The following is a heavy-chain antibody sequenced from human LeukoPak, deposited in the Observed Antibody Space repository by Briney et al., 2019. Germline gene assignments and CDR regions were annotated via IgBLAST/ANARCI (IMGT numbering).Heavy chain of an antibody. CDR3: AKFRGYSSGFLN. D-gene: IGHD6-19*01. J-gene: IGHJ4*02. V-gene: IGHV3-23*01. Sequence: GGSLRLSCAASGFTFSTNALSWVGQAPGKGLGWVSAISGSGGSTYYADSVKGRFTISRDNSKNTLYLQMNSLRAEDTAVYYCAKFRGYSSGFLNWGQGTLVTVSS. CDR1: GFTFSTNA. CDR2: ISGSGGST.